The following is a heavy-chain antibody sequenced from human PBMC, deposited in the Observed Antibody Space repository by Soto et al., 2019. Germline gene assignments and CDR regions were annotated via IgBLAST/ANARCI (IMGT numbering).Heavy chain of an antibody. J-gene: IGHJ6*02. CDR3: ARDLWGYCGTDCYPLDV. D-gene: IGHD2-21*02. Sequence: SETLSLTCTVSGASISSYYWSWIRQPPGKGLEWIGYIYYTGSTNYNPSFKSRVTISVDTSKNQFSLKLNSVTAADTAVYYCARDLWGYCGTDCYPLDVWGQGTTVTVSS. CDR1: GASISSYY. CDR2: IYYTGST. V-gene: IGHV4-59*01.